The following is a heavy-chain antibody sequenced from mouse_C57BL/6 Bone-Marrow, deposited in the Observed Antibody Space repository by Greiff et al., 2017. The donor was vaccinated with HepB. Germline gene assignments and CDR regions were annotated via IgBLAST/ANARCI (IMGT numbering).Heavy chain of an antibody. CDR1: GYTFTSYW. CDR3: ARSRYDAMDY. V-gene: IGHV1-55*01. CDR2: IYPGSGST. Sequence: VQLQQPGAELVKPGASVKMSCKASGYTFTSYWIPWVKQRPGQGLEWIGDIYPGSGSTNYNEKFKSKATLTVDTSSSTAYMQISSLTSEDSAVYYCARSRYDAMDYWDQGTAVTVSA. J-gene: IGHJ4*01.